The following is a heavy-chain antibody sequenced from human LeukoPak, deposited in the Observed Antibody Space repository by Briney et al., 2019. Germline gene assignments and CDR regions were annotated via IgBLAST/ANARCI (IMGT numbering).Heavy chain of an antibody. D-gene: IGHD1-26*01. CDR1: GYSFTSYW. CDR2: IYPGDSDT. V-gene: IGHV5-51*01. Sequence: GESLKISCKGSGYSFTSYWIGWVRQMPGKGLEWMGIIYPGDSDTRYSPSFQGQVTISADKSISTAYLQWSSLEASDTAMYYCATLKVGATWAFDIWGQGTMVTVSS. CDR3: ATLKVGATWAFDI. J-gene: IGHJ3*02.